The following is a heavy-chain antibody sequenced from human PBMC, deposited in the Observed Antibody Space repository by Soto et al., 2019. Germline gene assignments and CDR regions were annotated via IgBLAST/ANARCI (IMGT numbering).Heavy chain of an antibody. CDR1: GFTFSSYS. J-gene: IGHJ3*02. D-gene: IGHD2-21*02. Sequence: GGSLRLSCAASGFTFSSYSMNWVRQAPGKGLEWVSSISSSSSYIYYADSVKGRFTISRDNAKNSLYLQMDSLRAEDTAVYYCARDSVIVVVTAIHHADAFDIWGQGTMVTVSS. V-gene: IGHV3-21*01. CDR2: ISSSSSYI. CDR3: ARDSVIVVVTAIHHADAFDI.